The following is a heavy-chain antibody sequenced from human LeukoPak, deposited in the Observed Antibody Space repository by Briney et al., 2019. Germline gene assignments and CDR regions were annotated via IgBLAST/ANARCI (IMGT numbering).Heavy chain of an antibody. D-gene: IGHD1-26*01. V-gene: IGHV4-39*01. J-gene: IGHJ3*02. CDR2: FSYSGSP. Sequence: SETLSLTCTVSGGSISSTSYYWGWIRQPPGKGLEWIGSFSYSGSPYYNPSLKSRVTISVDTSKNQFSLKLNSVTAADTAVYYCATPYSGGYHGLDIWGQGTMVTVSS. CDR3: ATPYSGGYHGLDI. CDR1: GGSISSTSYY.